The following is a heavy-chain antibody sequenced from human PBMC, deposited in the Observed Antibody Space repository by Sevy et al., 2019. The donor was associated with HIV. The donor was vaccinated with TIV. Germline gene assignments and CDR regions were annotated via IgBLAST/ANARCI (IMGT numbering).Heavy chain of an antibody. V-gene: IGHV4-59*08. Sequence: TESLSLTCTVSGGSISSYYWSWIRQPPGKGLGRIGYIYYTGSTNYNPSLKSRVTISVDTSKNQFSLKLSSVTAADTAVYYCARQGYNWNYPYFDYWGQGTLVTVSS. J-gene: IGHJ4*02. CDR2: IYYTGST. D-gene: IGHD1-7*01. CDR1: GGSISSYY. CDR3: ARQGYNWNYPYFDY.